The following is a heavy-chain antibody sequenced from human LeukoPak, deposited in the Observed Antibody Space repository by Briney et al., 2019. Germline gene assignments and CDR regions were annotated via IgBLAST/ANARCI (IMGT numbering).Heavy chain of an antibody. Sequence: PSETLSLTCTVSGGSISSYYWSWIRQPAGKGLEWIGRIYTSGSTYYNASLKSRVTISVDTSKNQFSLKLSSVTAADTAVYYCARRYSNYFFDYWGQGTLVTVSS. V-gene: IGHV4-4*07. CDR3: ARRYSNYFFDY. CDR2: IYTSGST. CDR1: GGSISSYY. D-gene: IGHD4-11*01. J-gene: IGHJ4*02.